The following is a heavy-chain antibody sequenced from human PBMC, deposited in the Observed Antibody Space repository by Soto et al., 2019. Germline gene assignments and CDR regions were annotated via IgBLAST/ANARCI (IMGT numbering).Heavy chain of an antibody. Sequence: EVQLVESGGGLVQPGGSLRLSCAASGFTFSGYWMSWVRQAPGKGLECVASIKYDGSAKYYVDSVKGRFTISRDNAKNSFYLQMNSLRVEDTAVYYCARRNLFDYWGQGTLVTVSS. CDR3: ARRNLFDY. CDR2: IKYDGSAK. CDR1: GFTFSGYW. J-gene: IGHJ4*02. V-gene: IGHV3-7*01. D-gene: IGHD1-1*01.